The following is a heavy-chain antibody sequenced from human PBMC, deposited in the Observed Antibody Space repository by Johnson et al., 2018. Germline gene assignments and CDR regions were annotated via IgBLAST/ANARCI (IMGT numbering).Heavy chain of an antibody. J-gene: IGHJ6*03. D-gene: IGHD4-23*01. CDR3: WRGTRGNSWSDYMDV. CDR2: ISYDGSKK. V-gene: IGHV3-30-3*01. Sequence: VQLVESGGGVVQPGRSLRLSCAASGFTFSSYAMHWVCQAPGKGLEWVAVISYDGSKKYYADSVKGRFTISRDNSKNTLYLQMNSLRAEDTAVYYCWRGTRGNSWSDYMDVWGKGTTVTGSS. CDR1: GFTFSSYA.